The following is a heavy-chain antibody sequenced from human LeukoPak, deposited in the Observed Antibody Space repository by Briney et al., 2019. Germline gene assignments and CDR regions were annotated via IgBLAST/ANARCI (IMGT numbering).Heavy chain of an antibody. V-gene: IGHV4-4*07. D-gene: IGHD1-26*01. CDR2: IYTSGST. Sequence: GSLRLSCAASGFTFSSYWMSWIRQPAGKGLEWIGRIYTSGSTNYNPSLKSRVTISVDTSKNQFSLKLSSVTAADTAVYYCARFYGSYGVYWGQGTLVTVSS. J-gene: IGHJ4*02. CDR3: ARFYGSYGVY. CDR1: GFTFSSYW.